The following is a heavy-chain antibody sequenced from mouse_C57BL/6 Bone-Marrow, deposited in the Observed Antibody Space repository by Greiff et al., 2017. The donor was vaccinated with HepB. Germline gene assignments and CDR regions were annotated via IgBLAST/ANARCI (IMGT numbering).Heavy chain of an antibody. D-gene: IGHD2-2*01. J-gene: IGHJ3*01. CDR1: GYTFTSYG. CDR3: ARFGYDEGAWFAY. Sequence: VQLQQSGAELARPGASVKLSCKASGYTFTSYGISWVKQRTGQGLEWIGEIYPRSGNTYYNEKFKGKATLTADNSSSTAYMELRSLTSEDSAVYFCARFGYDEGAWFAYWGRGTLGTVSA. V-gene: IGHV1-81*01. CDR2: IYPRSGNT.